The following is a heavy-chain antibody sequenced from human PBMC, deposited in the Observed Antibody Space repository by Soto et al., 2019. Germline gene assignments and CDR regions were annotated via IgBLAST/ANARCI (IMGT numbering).Heavy chain of an antibody. CDR1: GYTFTSYG. D-gene: IGHD3-3*01. CDR2: ISAYNGNT. J-gene: IGHJ6*02. CDR3: ARDRKGGYDFWSGYYPSYYYGMDV. V-gene: IGHV1-18*04. Sequence: ASVKVSCKASGYTFTSYGISWVRQAPGQGLEGMGWISAYNGNTNYAQKLQGRVTMTTDTSTSTAYMELRSLRSDDTAVYYCARDRKGGYDFWSGYYPSYYYGMDVWGQGTTVTVSS.